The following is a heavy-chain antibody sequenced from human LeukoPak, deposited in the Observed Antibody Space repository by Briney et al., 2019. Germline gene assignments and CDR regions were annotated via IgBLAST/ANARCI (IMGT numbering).Heavy chain of an antibody. CDR1: GFAFDNYG. Sequence: PGGSLRLTCTGSGFAFDNYGMTWVRQPPGKRLEWVSAITGSGGTTRYTDSVTGRFTISRDNSGNTLFLQMNSLRAEDTAVYYCAKDPNGDYLGAFDFWGPGTLVTVSS. CDR2: ITGSGGTT. CDR3: AKDPNGDYLGAFDF. D-gene: IGHD4-17*01. V-gene: IGHV3-23*01. J-gene: IGHJ3*01.